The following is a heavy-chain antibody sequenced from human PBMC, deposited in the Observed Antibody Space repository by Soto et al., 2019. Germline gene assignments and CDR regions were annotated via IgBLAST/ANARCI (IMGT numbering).Heavy chain of an antibody. Sequence: QVQLLQSGAEVKKPGSSVKVSCKASGGTFSSYTISWVLQAPGQGLEWMGRIIPILGIANYAQKFQGRVTITADKSTSTAYMELSSLRSEDTAEYYCARTAARPVYYYYYMDVWGKGTTVTVSS. CDR2: IIPILGIA. V-gene: IGHV1-69*02. CDR3: ARTAARPVYYYYYMDV. D-gene: IGHD6-6*01. CDR1: GGTFSSYT. J-gene: IGHJ6*03.